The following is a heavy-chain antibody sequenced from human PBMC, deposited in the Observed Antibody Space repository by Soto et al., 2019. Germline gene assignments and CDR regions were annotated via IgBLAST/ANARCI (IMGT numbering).Heavy chain of an antibody. D-gene: IGHD1-1*01. CDR1: DGSISSYY. V-gene: IGHV4-59*08. CDR2: IFYTGST. Sequence: QVQLQESGPGLVKPSETLSLTCTVSDGSISSYYWGWIRQPPGKGLEWVGYIFYTGSTNYNPSPNSRGTMSVDTSKNQYSLKLSSVTAADTAVYYCARHYPIGNNWNYFDYWGQGTLVTVSS. CDR3: ARHYPIGNNWNYFDY. J-gene: IGHJ4*02.